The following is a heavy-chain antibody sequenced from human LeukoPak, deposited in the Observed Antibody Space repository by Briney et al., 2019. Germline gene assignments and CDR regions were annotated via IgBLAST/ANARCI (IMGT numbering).Heavy chain of an antibody. CDR3: ASGGAYCGGDCYDDAFDI. D-gene: IGHD2-21*01. CDR2: IYPGDSDT. CDR1: GYSFTSYW. J-gene: IGHJ3*02. Sequence: GESLKISCKGSGYSFTSYWIGWVRQMPGKGLEWMEIIYPGDSDTRYSPSFQGQVTISADKPISTAYLQWSSLKASDTAMYYCASGGAYCGGDCYDDAFDIWGQGTMVTVSS. V-gene: IGHV5-51*04.